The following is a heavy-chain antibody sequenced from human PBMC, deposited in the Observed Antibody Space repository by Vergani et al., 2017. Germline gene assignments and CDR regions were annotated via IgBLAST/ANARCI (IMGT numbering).Heavy chain of an antibody. Sequence: AQLAESGGGLVKPGGSLRLSCEASGFTFNAYYMSWVRQAPGKGLECVSYISVSGTSIHYADSVKGRFTISRDNAKSSLSLQMHSLTAEDTAVYFCARVGTWAFDIWGQGTVVTVSS. J-gene: IGHJ3*02. CDR3: ARVGTWAFDI. D-gene: IGHD1-14*01. CDR2: ISVSGTSI. V-gene: IGHV3-11*01. CDR1: GFTFNAYY.